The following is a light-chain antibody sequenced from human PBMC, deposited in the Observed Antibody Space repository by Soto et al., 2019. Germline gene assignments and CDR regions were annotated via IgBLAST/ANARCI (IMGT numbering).Light chain of an antibody. Sequence: QSVLTQPPPASGSPGQSVTISCTGTSSDVGGYNYVSWYQQHPGKAPKLMIYEVTKRPSGVPDRFSGSKSGITASLTVSGLQAEDEADYYCSSYAGSNSVVFGGGTKVTVL. CDR1: SSDVGGYNY. J-gene: IGLJ2*01. CDR2: EVT. CDR3: SSYAGSNSVV. V-gene: IGLV2-8*01.